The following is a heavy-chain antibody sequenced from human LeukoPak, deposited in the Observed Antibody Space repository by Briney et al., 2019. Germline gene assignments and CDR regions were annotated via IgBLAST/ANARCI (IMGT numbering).Heavy chain of an antibody. D-gene: IGHD3-3*01. CDR2: SGNT. J-gene: IGHJ1*01. Sequence: SGNTGYAQKFQGRVTMTRNTSISTAYMELSSLRSEDTAVYYCARAAYDFWSGYFPAEYFQHWGQGTLVTVSS. V-gene: IGHV1-8*01. CDR3: ARAAYDFWSGYFPAEYFQH.